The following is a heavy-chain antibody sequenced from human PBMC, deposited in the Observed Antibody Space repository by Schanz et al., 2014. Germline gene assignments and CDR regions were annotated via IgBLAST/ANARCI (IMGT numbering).Heavy chain of an antibody. CDR1: GFTFSSYA. CDR3: VSSGSYSSYAF. Sequence: EVQLVESGGGLVKPGGSLRLSCAASGFTFSSYAMSWVCQAPGKGLEWVSFIYIGGNTYYADSVKGRFTISRDNSKNTVYIQMNSLRAEDTAVYHCVSSGSYSSYAFWGQGTLVTVSS. D-gene: IGHD3-10*01. CDR2: IYIGGNT. J-gene: IGHJ4*02. V-gene: IGHV3-66*01.